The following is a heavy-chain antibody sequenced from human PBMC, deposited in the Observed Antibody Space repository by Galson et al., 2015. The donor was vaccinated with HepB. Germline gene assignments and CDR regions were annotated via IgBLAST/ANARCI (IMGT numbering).Heavy chain of an antibody. CDR1: GYSFTHYW. J-gene: IGHJ4*02. Sequence: QSGAEVKKPGESLRISCQGSGYSFTHYWISWVRQMPGKGLEWMGRIDPSDSDTNYSPSFQGHVTISADKSISTAYLQWSSLKASDSAMYYCARQTRGESGHKDYWGQGTLVTVSS. CDR2: IDPSDSDT. D-gene: IGHD5-12*01. CDR3: ARQTRGESGHKDY. V-gene: IGHV5-10-1*01.